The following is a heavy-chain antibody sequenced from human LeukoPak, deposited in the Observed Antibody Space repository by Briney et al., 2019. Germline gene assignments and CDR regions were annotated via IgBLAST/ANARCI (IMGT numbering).Heavy chain of an antibody. J-gene: IGHJ4*02. V-gene: IGHV3-7*01. CDR3: ARDLQGYSSGWYRGDY. Sequence: GGSLRLSCAASGFTVSTNYMSWVRQAPGKGLEWVAIIKQDGSEKYYMDSVKGRFTISRDNAKNSLYLQMNSLRAEDTAVYYCARDLQGYSSGWYRGDYWGQGTLVTVSS. D-gene: IGHD6-19*01. CDR1: GFTVSTNY. CDR2: IKQDGSEK.